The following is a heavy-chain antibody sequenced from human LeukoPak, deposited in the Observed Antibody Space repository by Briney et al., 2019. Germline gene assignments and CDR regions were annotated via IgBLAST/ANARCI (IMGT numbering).Heavy chain of an antibody. CDR2: IYASGNT. Sequence: SETLSLTCTVSGGSISSYYWSWVRQPAGKGLEWIGRIYASGNTNYNPSLKGRVTMTVDTSKNQFSLKMSSVTASDTAVYYCAGGYTTYWAFDYWGQGALVIVSS. J-gene: IGHJ4*02. D-gene: IGHD6-25*01. V-gene: IGHV4-4*07. CDR1: GGSISSYY. CDR3: AGGYTTYWAFDY.